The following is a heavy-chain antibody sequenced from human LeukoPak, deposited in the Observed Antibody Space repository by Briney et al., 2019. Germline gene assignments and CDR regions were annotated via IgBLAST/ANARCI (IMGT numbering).Heavy chain of an antibody. CDR1: GFTFSSYA. V-gene: IGHV3-30*04. Sequence: PGRSLRLSCAASGFTFSSYAMHWVRQAPGKGLEWVAVISYDGSNKYYADSVKGRFTISRDNSKNTLYLQMNSLRAEDTAVYYCARPFIAAAGPFDYWGQGTLVTVPS. CDR3: ARPFIAAAGPFDY. D-gene: IGHD6-13*01. CDR2: ISYDGSNK. J-gene: IGHJ4*02.